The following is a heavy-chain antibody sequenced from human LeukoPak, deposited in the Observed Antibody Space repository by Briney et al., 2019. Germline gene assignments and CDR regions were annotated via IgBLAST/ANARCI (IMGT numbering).Heavy chain of an antibody. CDR1: GFDFSTYI. CDR2: ISSSSSNI. J-gene: IGHJ6*03. CDR3: ARGYSTSSYSHYYYYMDV. Sequence: GGSLRLSCAASGFDFSTYIMNWVRQAPGKGLEWVSHISSSSSNIYYADSVKGRFTISRDTANNSLYVQMHSLRAEDTAVYYCARGYSTSSYSHYYYYMDVWGTGTTVTVSS. D-gene: IGHD6-6*01. V-gene: IGHV3-48*01.